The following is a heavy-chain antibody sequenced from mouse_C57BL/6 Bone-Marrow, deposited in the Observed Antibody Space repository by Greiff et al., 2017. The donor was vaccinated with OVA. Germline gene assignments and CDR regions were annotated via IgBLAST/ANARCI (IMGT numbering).Heavy chain of an antibody. V-gene: IGHV3-6*01. CDR3: ARDNTLGRFDY. Sequence: EVQVVESGPGLVKPSQSLSLTCSVTGYSITSGYYWNWIRQFPGNKLEWMGYISYDGSNNYNPSLKNRISITRDTSKNQFFLKLNSVTTEDTATYYCARDNTLGRFDYWGQGTTLTVSS. CDR1: GYSITSGYY. J-gene: IGHJ2*01. D-gene: IGHD4-1*01. CDR2: ISYDGSN.